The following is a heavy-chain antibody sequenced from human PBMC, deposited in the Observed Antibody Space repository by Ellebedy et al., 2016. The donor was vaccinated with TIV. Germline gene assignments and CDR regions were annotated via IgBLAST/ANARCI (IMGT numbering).Heavy chain of an antibody. J-gene: IGHJ4*02. CDR3: AVPGIAAAGTIVPLFDY. Sequence: PGGSLRLSCAASGFTFSSYAMHWVRQAPGTGLEWVAVISYDGSNKYYADSVKGRFTISRDNSKNTLYLQMNSLRAEDTAVYYCAVPGIAAAGTIVPLFDYWGQGTLVTVSS. CDR2: ISYDGSNK. CDR1: GFTFSSYA. D-gene: IGHD6-13*01. V-gene: IGHV3-30-3*01.